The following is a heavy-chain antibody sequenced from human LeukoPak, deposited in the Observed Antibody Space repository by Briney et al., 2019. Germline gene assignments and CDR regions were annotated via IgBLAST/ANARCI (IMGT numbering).Heavy chain of an antibody. CDR2: IYYSGST. CDR3: ARDPYSSGWSNFDY. D-gene: IGHD6-19*01. Sequence: SETLSLTCAVYGGSFSGYYWSWIRQPPGKGLEWIGYIYYSGSTNYNPSLKSRVTISVDTSKNQFSLKLSSVTAADTAVYYCARDPYSSGWSNFDYWGQGTLVTVSS. V-gene: IGHV4-59*01. CDR1: GGSFSGYY. J-gene: IGHJ4*02.